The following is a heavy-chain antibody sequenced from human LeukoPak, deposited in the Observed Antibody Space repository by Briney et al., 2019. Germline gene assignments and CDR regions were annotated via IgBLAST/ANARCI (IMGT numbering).Heavy chain of an antibody. CDR3: ARLGFGDYYDSSGPYYFDY. Sequence: GESLKISCKVSGYRFTNYWIGWVRQMPGKGLEWMGIIYPGDSDTRYSPSFQGQVTISADKSISTAYLQWSSLKASDTAMYYCARLGFGDYYDSSGPYYFDYWGQGTLVTVSS. V-gene: IGHV5-51*01. J-gene: IGHJ4*02. D-gene: IGHD3-22*01. CDR2: IYPGDSDT. CDR1: GYRFTNYW.